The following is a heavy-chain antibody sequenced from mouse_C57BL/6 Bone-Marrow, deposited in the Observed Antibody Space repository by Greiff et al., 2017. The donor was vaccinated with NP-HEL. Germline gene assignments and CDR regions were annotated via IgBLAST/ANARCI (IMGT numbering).Heavy chain of an antibody. CDR2: IYPSDSET. CDR1: GYTFTSYW. J-gene: IGHJ2*01. D-gene: IGHD1-1*01. CDR3: ARDYYGSSVYYFDY. Sequence: VQLQQPGAELVRPGSSVKLSCKASGYTFTSYWMDWVKQRPGQGLEWIGNIYPSDSETHYNQKFKDKATLTVDKSSSTAYMQLSSLTSEDSAVYYCARDYYGSSVYYFDYWGQGTTLTVSS. V-gene: IGHV1-61*01.